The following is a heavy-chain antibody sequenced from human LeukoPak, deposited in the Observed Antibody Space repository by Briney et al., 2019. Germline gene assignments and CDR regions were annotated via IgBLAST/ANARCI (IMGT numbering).Heavy chain of an antibody. Sequence: SETLSLTCAVYGGSFSGYYWSWIRQPPGKGLEWIGEINHSGSTNYNPSLKSRGTISVDTSKNQFSLKLSSVTAADTAVYYCARGREYSSSPPYFDYWGQGTLVTVSS. CDR1: GGSFSGYY. J-gene: IGHJ4*02. CDR2: INHSGST. V-gene: IGHV4-34*01. CDR3: ARGREYSSSPPYFDY. D-gene: IGHD6-6*01.